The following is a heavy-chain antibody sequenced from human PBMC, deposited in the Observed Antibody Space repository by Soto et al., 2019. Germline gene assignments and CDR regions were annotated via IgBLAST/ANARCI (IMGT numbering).Heavy chain of an antibody. D-gene: IGHD3-9*01. Sequence: GGSLRLSCAASGFTFSSYGMHWVRQAPGKGLEWVAVISYDGSNKYYADSVKGRFTISRDNSKNTLYLQMNSLRAEDTAVYYCANRLIGAGYDYWGQGTSVTVSS. CDR2: ISYDGSNK. V-gene: IGHV3-30*18. CDR1: GFTFSSYG. CDR3: ANRLIGAGYDY. J-gene: IGHJ4*02.